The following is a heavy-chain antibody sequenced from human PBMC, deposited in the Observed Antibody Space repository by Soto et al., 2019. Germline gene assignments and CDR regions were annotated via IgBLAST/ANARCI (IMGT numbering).Heavy chain of an antibody. CDR3: ARDRGYSCFDY. V-gene: IGHV3-7*01. Sequence: GGSLRLSCAASGFSFSRSWMNWVRQAPGKGLEWVAGIKEDGVEKYYVDFVKGRFTISRENVENSLYLQMNCLRGEDTAVYFCARDRGYSCFDYWGLGTLVTVSS. J-gene: IGHJ4*02. CDR1: GFSFSRSW. CDR2: IKEDGVEK. D-gene: IGHD5-12*01.